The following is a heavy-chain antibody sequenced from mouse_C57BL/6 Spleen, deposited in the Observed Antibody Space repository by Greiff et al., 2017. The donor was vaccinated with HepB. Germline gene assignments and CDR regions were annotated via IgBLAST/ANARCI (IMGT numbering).Heavy chain of an antibody. Sequence: QVQLQQSGAELVRPGTSVKVSCKASGYAFTNYLIEWVKQRPGQGLEWIGVINPGSGGTNYNEKFKGKATLTADKSSSTAYMQLSSLTSEDSAIYFCAREEAGLVLLYWGQGTTLTVSS. D-gene: IGHD3-2*02. CDR1: GYAFTNYL. J-gene: IGHJ2*01. CDR2: INPGSGGT. CDR3: AREEAGLVLLY. V-gene: IGHV1-54*01.